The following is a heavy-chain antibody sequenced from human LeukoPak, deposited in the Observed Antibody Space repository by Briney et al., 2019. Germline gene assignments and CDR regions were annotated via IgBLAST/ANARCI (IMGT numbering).Heavy chain of an antibody. Sequence: SETLSLTCTVSGGSISSGSYYWSWIRQPAGKGLEWIGRIYTSGSTNYNPSLKSRVTMSVDTSKNQFSLKLSSVTAADTAVYYCARDGYCTNGVCFDYWGQGTLVTVSS. J-gene: IGHJ4*02. V-gene: IGHV4-61*02. D-gene: IGHD2-8*01. CDR1: GGSISSGSYY. CDR3: ARDGYCTNGVCFDY. CDR2: IYTSGST.